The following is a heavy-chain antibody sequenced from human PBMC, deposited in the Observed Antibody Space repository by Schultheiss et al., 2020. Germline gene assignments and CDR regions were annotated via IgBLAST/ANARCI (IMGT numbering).Heavy chain of an antibody. CDR1: GYSFTSYW. CDR3: ARLNGIAVAGKHFDY. D-gene: IGHD6-19*01. V-gene: IGHV5-51*01. CDR2: IYPGDSDT. J-gene: IGHJ4*02. Sequence: ESLKISCKGSGYSFTSYWIGWVRQMPGKGLEWMGIIYPGDSDTRYSPSFQGQVTISADKSISTAYLQWSSLKASDTAMYYCARLNGIAVAGKHFDYWGQGTLVTFSS.